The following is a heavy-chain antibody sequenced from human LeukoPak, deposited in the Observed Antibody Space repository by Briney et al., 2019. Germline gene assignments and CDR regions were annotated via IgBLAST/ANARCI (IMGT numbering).Heavy chain of an antibody. J-gene: IGHJ4*02. CDR2: IWYDGSNK. D-gene: IGHD6-13*01. CDR1: GFTFSSYG. Sequence: QSGGSLRLSCAASGFTFSSYGMHWVRQAPGKGLEWVAVIWYDGSNKYYADSVKGRFTISRDNSKNTLYLQMNSLRAEDTAVYYCARDAGEMWYSSTNLDYWGQGTLVTVSS. V-gene: IGHV3-33*01. CDR3: ARDAGEMWYSSTNLDY.